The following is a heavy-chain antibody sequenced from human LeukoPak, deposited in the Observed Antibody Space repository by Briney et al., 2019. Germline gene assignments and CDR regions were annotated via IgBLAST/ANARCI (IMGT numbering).Heavy chain of an antibody. CDR2: TKQDGSEK. V-gene: IGHV3-7*04. CDR1: GFTFSSYW. J-gene: IGHJ4*02. Sequence: GGSLRLSCAASGFTFSSYWMSWVRQAPGKGLEWVANTKQDGSEKYYVDSVKGRFTISRDNSKNTLYLQMNSLRAEDTAVYYCARAPLYSGYVDYWGQGTLVTVSS. CDR3: ARAPLYSGYVDY. D-gene: IGHD5-12*01.